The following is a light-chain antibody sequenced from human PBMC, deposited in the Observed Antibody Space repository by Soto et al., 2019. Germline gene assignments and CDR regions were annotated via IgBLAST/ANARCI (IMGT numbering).Light chain of an antibody. J-gene: IGKJ2*01. V-gene: IGKV3-11*01. Sequence: EIVLTQSPATLSLSPGQRATLSCRASQSVGSYLAWYQQKPGQAPRLLIYDASNRAPGIPDRFSGSGAGTDFTLTISSLEPEDLAVYYCHQRSNWPRTFGQGTKLEIK. CDR1: QSVGSY. CDR3: HQRSNWPRT. CDR2: DAS.